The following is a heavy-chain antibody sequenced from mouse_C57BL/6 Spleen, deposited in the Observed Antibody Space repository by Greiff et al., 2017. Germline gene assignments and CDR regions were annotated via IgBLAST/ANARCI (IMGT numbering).Heavy chain of an antibody. D-gene: IGHD3-2*02. Sequence: VKLVESGAELARPGASVKLSCKASGYTFTSYGISWVKQRTGQGLEWIGEIYPRSGNNYYNEKLKGKATLTADKSSSTSYMELRSLTSEDSAVYFCARRAAQAPFDYWGQGTTLTVSS. CDR3: ARRAAQAPFDY. CDR1: GYTFTSYG. CDR2: IYPRSGNN. V-gene: IGHV1-81*01. J-gene: IGHJ2*01.